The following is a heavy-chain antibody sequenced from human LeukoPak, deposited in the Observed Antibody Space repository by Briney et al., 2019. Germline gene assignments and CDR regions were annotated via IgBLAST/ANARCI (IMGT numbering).Heavy chain of an antibody. V-gene: IGHV3-48*01. CDR3: ACDYVYAFDY. D-gene: IGHD3-16*01. CDR1: VYRYSSYS. CDR2: IRGSENAT. J-gene: IGHJ4*02. Sequence: GGSLRLFCAPSVYRYSSYSMYCVRQAPGGGLQWGSYIRGSENATHYTDSVKRRFTISRDNAKHALYLLMNTVRAEDTSVYLCACDYVYAFDYWGQGTLVTVSS.